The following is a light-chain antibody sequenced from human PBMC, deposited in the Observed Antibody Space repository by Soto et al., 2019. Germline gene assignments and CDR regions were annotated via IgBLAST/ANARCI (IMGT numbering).Light chain of an antibody. J-gene: IGLJ1*01. CDR1: SSDVGDYNY. V-gene: IGLV2-14*01. CDR3: TSYTSSSTLV. Sequence: QSVLTQPASVSGSPGQSITISCTGTSSDVGDYNYVSWYQQHPGKAPKVMIYDVSNRPSGVSNRFSGSKSGNTASLTISGLQAEDEADYYSTSYTSSSTLVFGTGTKLTVL. CDR2: DVS.